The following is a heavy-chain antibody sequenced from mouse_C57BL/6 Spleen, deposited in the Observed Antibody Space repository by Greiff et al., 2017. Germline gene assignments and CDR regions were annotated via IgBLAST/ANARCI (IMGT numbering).Heavy chain of an antibody. V-gene: IGHV1-55*01. CDR3: ARRGFITTVVAPTY. Sequence: QVHVKQPGAELVKPGASVKMSCKASGYTFTSYWITWVKQRPGQGLEWIGDIYPGSGSTNYNEKFKSKATLTVDTSSSTAYMQLSSLTSEDSAVYYCARRGFITTVVAPTYWGQGTLVTVSA. CDR2: IYPGSGST. J-gene: IGHJ3*01. CDR1: GYTFTSYW. D-gene: IGHD1-1*01.